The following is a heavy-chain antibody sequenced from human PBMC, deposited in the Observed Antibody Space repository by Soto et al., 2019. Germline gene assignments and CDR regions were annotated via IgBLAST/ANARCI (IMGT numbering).Heavy chain of an antibody. CDR1: GFTFSDYY. Sequence: QVQLVESGGGLVKPGGSLRLSCAASGFTFSDYYMSWIRQAPGKGLEWVSYISSSSSYTNYADSVKGRFTISRDNAKNSLYLQMNSLRAEDTAVYYCARGPRADYRMDVWGQGTTVTVSS. J-gene: IGHJ6*02. CDR3: ARGPRADYRMDV. CDR2: ISSSSSYT. V-gene: IGHV3-11*06.